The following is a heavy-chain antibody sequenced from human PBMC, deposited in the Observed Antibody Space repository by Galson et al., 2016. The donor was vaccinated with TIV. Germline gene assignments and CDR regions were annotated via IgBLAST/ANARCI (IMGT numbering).Heavy chain of an antibody. CDR3: ATVAWLPGLSLDN. J-gene: IGHJ4*02. Sequence: SVKVSCKVSGNSLTELVLHWVRQAPGKGLEWMGGFDPEFSKPVYAQRFQGRVTVTADKYRDTAYMELGSLRTEDTAVYYCATVAWLPGLSLDNWGQGTLVTVSS. CDR2: FDPEFSKP. D-gene: IGHD2/OR15-2a*01. V-gene: IGHV1-24*01. CDR1: GNSLTELV.